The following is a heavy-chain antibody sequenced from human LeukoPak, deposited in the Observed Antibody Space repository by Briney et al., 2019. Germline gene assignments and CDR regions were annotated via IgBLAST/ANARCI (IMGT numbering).Heavy chain of an antibody. CDR2: INHSGST. Sequence: SETLSLTCAVYGVSFSGYYWSWIRQPPGKGLEWIGEINHSGSTNYNPSLKSRVTISVDTSKNQFSLKLSSVTAADTAVYYCAASQYYYYYGMDVWGQGTTVTVSS. CDR3: AASQYYYYYGMDV. J-gene: IGHJ6*02. CDR1: GVSFSGYY. V-gene: IGHV4-34*01.